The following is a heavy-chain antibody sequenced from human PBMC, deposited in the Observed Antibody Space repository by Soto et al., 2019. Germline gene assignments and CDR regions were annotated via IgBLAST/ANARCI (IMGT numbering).Heavy chain of an antibody. J-gene: IGHJ3*02. CDR2: ISSSSYI. CDR1: GFTFSSYS. CDR3: ARKTFSIFGVVINAFDI. D-gene: IGHD3-3*01. Sequence: GGSLRLSCAASGFTFSSYSMNWVRQAPGKGLEWVSSISSSSYIYYADSVKGRFTISRDNAKNSLYLQMNSLRAEDTAVYYCARKTFSIFGVVINAFDIWGQGTMVTVSS. V-gene: IGHV3-21*01.